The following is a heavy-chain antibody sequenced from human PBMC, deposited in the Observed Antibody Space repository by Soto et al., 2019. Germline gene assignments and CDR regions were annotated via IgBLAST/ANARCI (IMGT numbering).Heavy chain of an antibody. Sequence: SETLSLTCTVSGGSISSGDYYRSWIRQPPGKGLEWIGYIYYSGSTYYNPSLKSRVTISVDTSKNQFSLKLSSVTAADTAVYYCARTDVLRYFDLDYWGQGTLVTVSS. CDR3: ARTDVLRYFDLDY. CDR2: IYYSGST. CDR1: GGSISSGDYY. D-gene: IGHD3-9*01. V-gene: IGHV4-30-4*02. J-gene: IGHJ4*02.